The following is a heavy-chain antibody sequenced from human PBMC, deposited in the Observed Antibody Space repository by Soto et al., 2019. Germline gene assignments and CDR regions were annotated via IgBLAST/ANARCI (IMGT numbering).Heavy chain of an antibody. J-gene: IGHJ4*02. CDR1: GGSISSGGYY. CDR2: TYYSGTT. D-gene: IGHD5-18*01. CDR3: ASRDVDTTMVGRDY. Sequence: QVQLQESGPGLVKPSQTLSLTCTVSGGSISSGGYYWYWIRQHSGKGLEWIGFTYYSGTTYYNPSFKSRVTISVDTSKNQFSLQLRSVTAADTAVYYCASRDVDTTMVGRDYWGQGTLVTVSS. V-gene: IGHV4-31*03.